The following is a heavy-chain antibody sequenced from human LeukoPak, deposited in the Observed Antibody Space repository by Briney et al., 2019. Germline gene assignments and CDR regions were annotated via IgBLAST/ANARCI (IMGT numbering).Heavy chain of an antibody. CDR2: INPNSGGT. CDR3: AREGSSSLGEYFQH. J-gene: IGHJ1*01. CDR1: GYTFTGYY. D-gene: IGHD6-13*01. V-gene: IGHV1-2*02. Sequence: GASVKVSRKASGYTFTGYYMHWVRQAPGQGLEWMGWINPNSGGTNYAQKFQGRVTMTRDTSISTAYMELSRLRSDDTAVYYCAREGSSSLGEYFQHWGQGTLVTVSS.